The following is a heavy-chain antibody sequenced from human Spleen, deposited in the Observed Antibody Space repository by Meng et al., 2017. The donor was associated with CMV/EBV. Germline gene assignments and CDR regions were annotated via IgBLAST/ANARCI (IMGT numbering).Heavy chain of an antibody. CDR2: INPNSGDT. Sequence: ASVKVSCKTSGYIFSGYYIQWVRQAPGQGLEWVGWINPNSGDTSYAQKFQGRVTMTRDTSISTAYMDLASLRSDDTAVYYCARDRSGEDLDYWAQGTLVTVSS. V-gene: IGHV1-2*02. D-gene: IGHD7-27*01. CDR1: GYIFSGYY. CDR3: ARDRSGEDLDY. J-gene: IGHJ4*02.